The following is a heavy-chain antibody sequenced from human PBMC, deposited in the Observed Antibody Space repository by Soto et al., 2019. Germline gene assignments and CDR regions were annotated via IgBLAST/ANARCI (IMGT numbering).Heavy chain of an antibody. CDR1: GFSFSSYG. V-gene: IGHV3-33*06. CDR2: IWYDGSSK. Sequence: GGSLRLSCAASGFSFSSYGVHWVRQAPGKGLEWVAVIWYDGSSKYYADSVKGQFTISRDNSKNTLYLQMNSLRAEDTAVYYCAKGGYYYDSSGYYYDSPFDYWGQGTLVTVSS. D-gene: IGHD3-22*01. CDR3: AKGGYYYDSSGYYYDSPFDY. J-gene: IGHJ4*02.